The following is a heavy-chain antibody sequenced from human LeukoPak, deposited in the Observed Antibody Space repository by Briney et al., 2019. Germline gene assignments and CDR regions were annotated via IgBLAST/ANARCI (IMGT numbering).Heavy chain of an antibody. CDR1: GFTFSDYY. D-gene: IGHD3-22*01. V-gene: IGHV3-11*01. CDR3: ARDYYYDSSGYYGY. J-gene: IGHJ4*02. CDR2: ISSSGSAI. Sequence: PGGSLRLSCAASGFTFSDYYMSWIRQAPGKGLEWVSYISSSGSAIYYADSVKGRFTISRDNAKNSLYLQMNSLRAEDTAVYYCARDYYYDSSGYYGYWGQGTLVTVSS.